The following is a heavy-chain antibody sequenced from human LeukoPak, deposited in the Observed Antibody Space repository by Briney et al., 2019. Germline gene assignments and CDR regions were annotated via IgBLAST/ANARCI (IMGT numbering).Heavy chain of an antibody. CDR1: GDSVSSNSAA. V-gene: IGHV6-1*01. CDR3: ARATIDIVALLDI. CDR2: TYYRSKWYN. J-gene: IGHJ3*02. Sequence: SQTLSLTCAISGDSVSSNSAAWNWLRQSPSRGLEWLGRTYYRSKWYNDYAVSVKSRITINPDTSKNQFSLQLNSVTPEDTAVYYCARATIDIVALLDIWGQGTMVTVSS. D-gene: IGHD2-15*01.